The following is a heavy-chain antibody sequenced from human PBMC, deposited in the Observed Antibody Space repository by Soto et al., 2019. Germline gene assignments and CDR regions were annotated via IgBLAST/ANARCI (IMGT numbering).Heavy chain of an antibody. J-gene: IGHJ2*01. D-gene: IGHD4-17*01. CDR2: ISGSSSTK. Sequence: EVQMVESGGGLVQPGGSLRLSCVVSGFTFSSYSVNWVRRAPGKGLEWVAYISGSSSTKYYADSVKGRVTISRDNVKSTLYLQMDSLRDEDTAVYYCARGPEDGDDEFSFLDWNFDLWGRGTPVTVSS. V-gene: IGHV3-48*02. CDR1: GFTFSSYS. CDR3: ARGPEDGDDEFSFLDWNFDL.